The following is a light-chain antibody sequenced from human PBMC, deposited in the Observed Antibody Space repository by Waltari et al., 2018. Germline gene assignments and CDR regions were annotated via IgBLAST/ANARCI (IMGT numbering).Light chain of an antibody. CDR2: WAS. CDR1: QSVLYSSNNKNY. V-gene: IGKV4-1*01. J-gene: IGKJ2*01. Sequence: DIVMTQSPDSLAVSLGERATINCKSSQSVLYSSNNKNYLAWYQQKPGQPPKLLIYWASTGESGVPDRFSGSWSGTDFTLTISSLQAQDVAVYYCQQYYSIPYTFGQGTKLEIK. CDR3: QQYYSIPYT.